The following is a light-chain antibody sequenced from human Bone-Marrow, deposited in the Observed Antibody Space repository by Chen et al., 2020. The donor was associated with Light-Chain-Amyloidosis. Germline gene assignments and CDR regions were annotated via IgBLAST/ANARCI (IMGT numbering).Light chain of an antibody. V-gene: IGKV2-30*01. CDR1: QSLVNSDGNTY. Sequence: DVVMTQSPLSLPVTLGQPASISCRSSQSLVNSDGNTYLNWFQQRPGQPARRLIYMISNRDSGVPDRLRGSGSGTDFTLKISRVESVDVGTYSCMEATHWPYTFCQGTKLESK. CDR2: MIS. J-gene: IGKJ2*01. CDR3: MEATHWPYT.